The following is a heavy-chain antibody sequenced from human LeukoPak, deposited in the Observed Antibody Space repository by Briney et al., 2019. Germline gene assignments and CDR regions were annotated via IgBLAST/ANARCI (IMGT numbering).Heavy chain of an antibody. CDR3: ARDGKISPYSGMDV. Sequence: SQTLSLTCTVSGGSISYYYWSWIRQPPGKGLEWIGYIYYSGSTDYNPSLKSRVSISVDTSKNQFSLKLNSVTPADTAVYYCARDGKISPYSGMDVWGQGTTVTVSS. CDR1: GGSISYYY. J-gene: IGHJ6*02. D-gene: IGHD1-26*01. V-gene: IGHV4-59*01. CDR2: IYYSGST.